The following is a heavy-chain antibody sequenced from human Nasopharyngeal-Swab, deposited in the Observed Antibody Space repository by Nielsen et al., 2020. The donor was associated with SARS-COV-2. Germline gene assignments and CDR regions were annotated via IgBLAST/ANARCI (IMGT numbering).Heavy chain of an antibody. V-gene: IGHV3-73*01. CDR1: GFTFSGSA. D-gene: IGHD6-19*01. J-gene: IGHJ4*02. CDR2: IRSKANSYAT. CDR3: TRQGQWQDFDY. Sequence: GGSLRLSCAASGFTFSGSAMHWVRQASGKGLEWVGRIRSKANSYATAYAASVKGRFTIYRDDSKNTAYLQMNSLKTEDTAVYYCTRQGQWQDFDYWGQGTLVTVSS.